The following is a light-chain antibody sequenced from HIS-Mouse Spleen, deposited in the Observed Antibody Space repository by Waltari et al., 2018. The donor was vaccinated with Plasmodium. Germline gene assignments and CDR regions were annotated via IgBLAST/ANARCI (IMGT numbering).Light chain of an antibody. CDR1: QSISSY. J-gene: IGKJ1*01. CDR3: QQSYSTWT. V-gene: IGKV1-39*01. CDR2: AAS. Sequence: DIQMTQSPSSLSASVGDRVTITCRASQSISSYLNWYQQKPGNSPKLLIYAASSLQSGGPSRFSGSGSGTDFTLTISSLQPEYFATYYCQQSYSTWTFGQGTKVEIK.